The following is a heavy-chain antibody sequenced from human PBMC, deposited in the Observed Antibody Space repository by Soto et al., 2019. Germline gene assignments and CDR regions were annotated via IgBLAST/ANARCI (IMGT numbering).Heavy chain of an antibody. Sequence: EVKLLESGGGLVQPGGSLRLSCAASGFTFSTYSMTWVRQAPGKGLEWVAHITATGGTTYYADSVKGRFTISRDTSRNTLYLQMNSLRVEDTALYYCAKCMQAYWNYDAHHMWGQGTMVTVSS. D-gene: IGHD1-7*01. V-gene: IGHV3-23*01. CDR1: GFTFSTYS. J-gene: IGHJ3*02. CDR3: AKCMQAYWNYDAHHM. CDR2: ITATGGTT.